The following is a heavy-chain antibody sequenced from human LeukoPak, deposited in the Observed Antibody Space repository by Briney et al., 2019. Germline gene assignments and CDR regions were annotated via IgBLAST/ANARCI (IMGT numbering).Heavy chain of an antibody. CDR2: IFSGGTT. J-gene: IGHJ6*02. Sequence: GGSLRLSCAASGFTVGSNYMSWVRQAPGKGLEWVSVIFSGGTTYYADSVKGRFTISRDNSKNTLYLQMNSLRAEDTAVYYCAREGNYYDMDVWGQGTTVTVSS. CDR1: GFTVGSNY. CDR3: AREGNYYDMDV. V-gene: IGHV3-53*01.